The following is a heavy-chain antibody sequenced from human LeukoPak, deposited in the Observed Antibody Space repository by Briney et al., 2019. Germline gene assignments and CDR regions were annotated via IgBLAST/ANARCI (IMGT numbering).Heavy chain of an antibody. CDR2: IIPIFGTA. J-gene: IGHJ6*03. D-gene: IGHD3-3*01. CDR1: GGTFSSYA. V-gene: IGHV1-69*13. Sequence: ASVKVSCKXSGGTFSSYAISWVRQSPGQGLEWMGGIIPIFGTANYAQKFQGRVTITADESTSTAYMELSSLRSEDTAVYYCARGVLRFLAWFFGVDYYYMDVWGKGTTVTVSS. CDR3: ARGVLRFLAWFFGVDYYYMDV.